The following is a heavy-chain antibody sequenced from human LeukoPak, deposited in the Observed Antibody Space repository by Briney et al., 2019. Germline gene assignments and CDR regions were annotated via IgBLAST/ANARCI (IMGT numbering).Heavy chain of an antibody. V-gene: IGHV4-59*01. CDR2: VYYSGST. D-gene: IGHD1-26*01. CDR3: ARQGGSYRFDY. J-gene: IGHJ4*02. CDR1: GGSISTYF. Sequence: SETLSLTCTVSGGSISTYFWSWIRQSPGKGLEWIGYVYYSGSTNYNPSLKSRVTISVDTSKNQFSLKVTSVTAADTAVYYCARQGGSYRFDYWGQGTLVTVSS.